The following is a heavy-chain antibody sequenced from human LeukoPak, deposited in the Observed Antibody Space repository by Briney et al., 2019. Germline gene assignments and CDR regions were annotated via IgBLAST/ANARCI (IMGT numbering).Heavy chain of an antibody. V-gene: IGHV1-2*02. D-gene: IGHD3-3*01. J-gene: IGHJ6*03. CDR3: ARGDFWSGYPLYCYMDV. CDR1: GYTFTGYY. CDR2: INPNSGGT. Sequence: ASVKVSFKASGYTFTGYYMHWVRQAPGQGLEWMGWINPNSGGTNFAQNFQGRVTMTRDTSINTAYMELSRLRSDDTAVYYCARGDFWSGYPLYCYMDVWGKGTTGTLSS.